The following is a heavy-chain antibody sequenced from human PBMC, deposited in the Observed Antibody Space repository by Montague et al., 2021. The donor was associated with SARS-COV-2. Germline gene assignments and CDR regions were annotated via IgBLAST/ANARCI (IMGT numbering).Heavy chain of an antibody. D-gene: IGHD2-15*01. V-gene: IGHV2-5*02. Sequence: PALVKPTQTLTLTCTFSGFSLSTSGVGVGWIRQPPGKALEWLALIYWDDDKRYSPSLKSRLTITKDTSKNQVVLTMTNMDPVDTAIYYCAHVGMACSGGSCYPKIKDWYFDLWGRGTLVTVSS. CDR1: GFSLSTSGVG. J-gene: IGHJ2*01. CDR2: IYWDDDK. CDR3: AHVGMACSGGSCYPKIKDWYFDL.